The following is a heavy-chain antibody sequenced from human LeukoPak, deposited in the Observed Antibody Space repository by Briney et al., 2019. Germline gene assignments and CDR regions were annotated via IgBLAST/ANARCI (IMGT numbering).Heavy chain of an antibody. CDR2: ISAYNGNT. CDR3: AKTTHGVGPTGLNP. J-gene: IGHJ5*02. CDR1: GYSFTSYG. V-gene: IGHV1-18*01. D-gene: IGHD1-26*01. Sequence: ASVKVSCKASGYSFTSYGITWERQAPGQGLEWMGWISAYNGNTNYAQKFQGRVTLTTDSSTNTAFMDLRTLTSDDTAVYYCAKTTHGVGPTGLNPWGQGTLVIVSS.